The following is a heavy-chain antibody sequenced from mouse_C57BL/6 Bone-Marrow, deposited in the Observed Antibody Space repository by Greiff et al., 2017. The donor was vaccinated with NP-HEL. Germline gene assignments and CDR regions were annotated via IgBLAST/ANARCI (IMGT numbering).Heavy chain of an antibody. J-gene: IGHJ2*01. V-gene: IGHV1-81*01. Sequence: VKLMESGAELARPGASVKLSCKASGYTFTSYGISWVKQSTGQGLEWIGEIYPRSGNTYYNEKFKGKATLTADKSSSTAYMELRSLTSEDSAVYFCAKRSGGWLLDYWGQGTTLTVSS. D-gene: IGHD2-3*01. CDR3: AKRSGGWLLDY. CDR1: GYTFTSYG. CDR2: IYPRSGNT.